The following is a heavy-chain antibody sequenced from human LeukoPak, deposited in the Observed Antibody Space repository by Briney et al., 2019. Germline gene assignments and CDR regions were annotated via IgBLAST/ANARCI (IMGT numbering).Heavy chain of an antibody. CDR2: IYSGGRI. Sequence: GGSLRLSCAASGFTVSSNYMSWVRQAPGKGLEWVSVIYSGGRIYYADSVKGRFTISRDNSKNTVYLQMNSLRAEDTAVYHCARDYRWQLERGAYDIWGQGTMVTVSS. D-gene: IGHD1-1*01. J-gene: IGHJ3*02. CDR1: GFTVSSNY. V-gene: IGHV3-66*01. CDR3: ARDYRWQLERGAYDI.